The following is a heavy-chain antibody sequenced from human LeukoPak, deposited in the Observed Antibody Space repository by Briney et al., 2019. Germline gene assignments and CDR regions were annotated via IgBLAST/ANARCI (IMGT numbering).Heavy chain of an antibody. CDR2: TYDSGSS. V-gene: IGHV4-59*01. D-gene: IGHD2-2*01. CDR1: GGSMRNYY. Sequence: PSETLSLTCAVSGGSMRNYYWRWIRQPPGKGLEWIGYTYDSGSSSYNPSLRSRVSISIDTSKNQFSLNLSSVTAADTAVYYCARGWASSWYYFDFWGQGTLVTVSS. J-gene: IGHJ4*02. CDR3: ARGWASSWYYFDF.